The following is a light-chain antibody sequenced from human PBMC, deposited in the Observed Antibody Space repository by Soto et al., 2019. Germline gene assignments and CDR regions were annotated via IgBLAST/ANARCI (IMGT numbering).Light chain of an antibody. CDR1: QTVSRMY. J-gene: IGKJ1*01. V-gene: IGKV3D-7*01. CDR2: GTS. CDR3: HQDFTSPWT. Sequence: EIVLTQSPVTLSLSPGERATLSCRASQTVSRMYLSWFQQKPGQAPRLLIYGTSTRATGIPVRFSGSGSGTYISLTIRSLQPEVFAVYFCHQDFTSPWTFGQGTKVESK.